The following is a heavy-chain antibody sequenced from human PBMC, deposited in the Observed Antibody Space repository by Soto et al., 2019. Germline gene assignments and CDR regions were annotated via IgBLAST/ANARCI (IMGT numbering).Heavy chain of an antibody. V-gene: IGHV1-2*02. CDR1: GYTFTGYY. Sequence: QVHLVQSGAEVKKPGASVKVSCKASGYTFTGYYMHWVRQAPGQGLEWMGWINPNSGGTNYAQKFQGRVTMTRDTSISTASMDLNRLRSDDTAMYYCVREKVTRNNCVDPWGQGTLVTVSS. CDR3: VREKVTRNNCVDP. J-gene: IGHJ5*02. D-gene: IGHD3-10*01. CDR2: INPNSGGT.